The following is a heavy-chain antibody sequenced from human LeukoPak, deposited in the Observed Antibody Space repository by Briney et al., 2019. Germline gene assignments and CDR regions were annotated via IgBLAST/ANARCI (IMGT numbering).Heavy chain of an antibody. J-gene: IGHJ4*02. CDR1: GYAFTSYD. D-gene: IGHD3-22*01. Sequence: ASVKLSCKASGYAFTSYDINWVRQATGQGLEWMGWMNPNSSNTGYAQKFQGRVTITRNTSINTAYMELSSLRSEDTAVYYCARGECLRDYDSSGYHYRFDYWGQGTLVTVSS. CDR3: ARGECLRDYDSSGYHYRFDY. CDR2: MNPNSSNT. V-gene: IGHV1-8*01.